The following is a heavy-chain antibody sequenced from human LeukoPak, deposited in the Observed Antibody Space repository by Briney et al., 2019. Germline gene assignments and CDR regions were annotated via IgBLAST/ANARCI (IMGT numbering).Heavy chain of an antibody. CDR1: GDSISRSDSY. CDR2: LYYSGRT. J-gene: IGHJ1*01. CDR3: ARRRYYDGSGYLE. V-gene: IGHV4-39*01. D-gene: IGHD3-22*01. Sequence: KPSETLSLTCSVSGDSISRSDSYWAWIRQPPGKGLEWIGTLYYSGRTYYSPSLKSRVTMSVDTSKNQFSLNLRIVTAADTAVYYCARRRYYDGSGYLEWGQGTLLSVSS.